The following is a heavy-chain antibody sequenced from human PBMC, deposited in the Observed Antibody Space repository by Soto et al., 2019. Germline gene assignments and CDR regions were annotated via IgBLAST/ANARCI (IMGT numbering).Heavy chain of an antibody. V-gene: IGHV4-59*08. CDR1: GGSISSYY. CDR3: ARGGHIVATPHFDY. Sequence: SETLSLTCTVSGGSISSYYWRWIRQPPGKGLEWIGYIYYSGSTNYNPSLKSRVTISVDTSKNQFSLKLSSVTAADTAVYYCARGGHIVATPHFDYWGQGPLVTVSS. CDR2: IYYSGST. J-gene: IGHJ4*02. D-gene: IGHD5-12*01.